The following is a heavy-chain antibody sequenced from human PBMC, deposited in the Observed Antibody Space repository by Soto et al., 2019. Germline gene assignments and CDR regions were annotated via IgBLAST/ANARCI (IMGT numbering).Heavy chain of an antibody. D-gene: IGHD4-17*01. J-gene: IGHJ5*01. CDR1: GFSLDEYG. CDR2: MHRNGNST. CDR3: ARDHRWGYEYGDYGDS. V-gene: IGHV3-20*04. Sequence: EVQLVESGGGVVRPGGSLRLACVVSGFSLDEYGMSWVRQAPGKGPEWVSGMHRNGNSTGYADSVKGRFTISRDDAKNSLYLKMNGLQADDTAFYYCARDHRWGYEYGDYGDSWGHGTLVTVSS.